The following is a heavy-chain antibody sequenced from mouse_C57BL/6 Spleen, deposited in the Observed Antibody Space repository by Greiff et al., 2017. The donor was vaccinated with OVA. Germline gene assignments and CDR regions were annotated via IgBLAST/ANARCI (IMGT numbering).Heavy chain of an antibody. J-gene: IGHJ2*01. CDR2: IDPSDSYT. CDR3: ARLYGSSLDYFDY. D-gene: IGHD1-1*01. V-gene: IGHV1-59*01. CDR1: GYTFTSYW. Sequence: QVQLQQSGAELVRPGTSVKLSCKASGYTFTSYWMHWVKQRPGQGLEWIGVIDPSDSYTNYNQKFKGKATLTVDTSSSTAYMQLSSLTSEDSAVYYCARLYGSSLDYFDYWGQGTTLTVSS.